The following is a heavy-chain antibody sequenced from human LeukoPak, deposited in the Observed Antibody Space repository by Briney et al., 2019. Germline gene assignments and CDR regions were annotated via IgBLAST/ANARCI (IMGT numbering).Heavy chain of an antibody. D-gene: IGHD6-13*01. V-gene: IGHV4-61*02. CDR2: IYTSGST. CDR3: ARGVAAAAYYYMDV. CDR1: GGSISSGSYY. J-gene: IGHJ6*03. Sequence: SETLSLTCTVSGGSISSGSYYWNWIRQPAGKGLEWIGRIYTSGSTYYNPSLKSRVTISVDTSKNQFSLKLSSVTAADTAVYYCARGVAAAAYYYMDVWGKGTTVTVSS.